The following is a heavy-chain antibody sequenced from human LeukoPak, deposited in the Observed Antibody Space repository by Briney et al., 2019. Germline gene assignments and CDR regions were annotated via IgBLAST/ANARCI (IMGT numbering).Heavy chain of an antibody. CDR3: AKDMSLDSSGWQNYFDY. J-gene: IGHJ4*02. CDR1: GFTFDDYA. V-gene: IGHV3-9*01. Sequence: GRSLRLSCAASGFTFDDYAMHWVRQAPGKGLEWVSGIGWNSGSIGYADSVKGRFTISRDNAKNSLYLQMNSLRAEDTALYYCAKDMSLDSSGWQNYFDYWGQGTLVTVSS. D-gene: IGHD6-19*01. CDR2: IGWNSGSI.